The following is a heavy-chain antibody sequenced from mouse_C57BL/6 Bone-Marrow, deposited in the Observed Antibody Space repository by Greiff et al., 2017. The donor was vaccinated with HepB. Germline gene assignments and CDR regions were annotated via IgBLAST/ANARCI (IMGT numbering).Heavy chain of an antibody. J-gene: IGHJ4*01. CDR2: ISYDGSN. D-gene: IGHD1-1*01. CDR3: ATVPDYYAMDY. CDR1: GYSITSGYY. V-gene: IGHV3-6*01. Sequence: EVKVEESGPGLVKPSQSLSLTCSVTGYSITSGYYWNWIRQFPGNKLEWMGYISYDGSNNYNPSLKNRISITRDTSKNQFFLKLNSVTTEDTATYYCATVPDYYAMDYWGQGTSVTVSS.